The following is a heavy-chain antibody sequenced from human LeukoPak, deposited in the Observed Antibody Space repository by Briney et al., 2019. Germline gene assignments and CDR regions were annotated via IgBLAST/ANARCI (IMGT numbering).Heavy chain of an antibody. CDR2: INHSGST. J-gene: IGHJ4*02. CDR3: ARLKMGATSRYTGMYFDY. CDR1: GGSFSGYY. Sequence: SETLSLTCAVYGGSFSGYYWSWIRQPPGKGLEWIGEINHSGSTNYNPSLKSRVTISVDTSKNQFSLKLSSVTAADTAVYYCARLKMGATSRYTGMYFDYWGQGTLVTVSS. D-gene: IGHD1-26*01. V-gene: IGHV4-34*01.